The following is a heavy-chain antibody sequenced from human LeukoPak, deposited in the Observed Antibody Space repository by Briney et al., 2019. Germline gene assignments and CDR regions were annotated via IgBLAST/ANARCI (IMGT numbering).Heavy chain of an antibody. D-gene: IGHD3-10*01. J-gene: IGHJ4*02. CDR3: AREYGSGTPDFDY. CDR1: GFTLSNYN. CDR2: ISSSSRTI. V-gene: IGHV3-48*02. Sequence: GGSLRLSCAASGFTLSNYNMNWVRQAPGKGSEWVSHISSSSRTIYYADSVKGRFNVSRDNAKNSLYLQMNSRRDEDTAVYYCAREYGSGTPDFDYWGQGTLVSVSS.